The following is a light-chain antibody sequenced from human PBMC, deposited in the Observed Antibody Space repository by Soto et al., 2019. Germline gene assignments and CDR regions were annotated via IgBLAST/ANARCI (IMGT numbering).Light chain of an antibody. CDR1: QSFRGL. CDR3: QQSHNWYT. CDR2: DAY. J-gene: IGKJ2*01. Sequence: EAVLTQSPVTLSLSPGERATLSCRASQSFRGLLAWYQQKPGQAPRLLIYDAYNRATGIPPRFSGSGSGTDFTLTISSLEPEDSAVYYCQQSHNWYTFGQGTKVDIK. V-gene: IGKV3-11*01.